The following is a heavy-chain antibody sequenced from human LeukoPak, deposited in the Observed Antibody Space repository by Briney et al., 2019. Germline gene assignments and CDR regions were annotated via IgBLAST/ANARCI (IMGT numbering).Heavy chain of an antibody. CDR1: VYTFTGYY. Sequence: ASVKVSCKASVYTFTGYYIHWVRQAPGQGLEWMGWINPNSGGTNSAQKFQGRVTLTRDTSISTAYLELSSLRSDDTAVYYCARDLGSGWIIVDYWGQGTLVTVSS. CDR3: ARDLGSGWIIVDY. J-gene: IGHJ4*02. V-gene: IGHV1-2*02. CDR2: INPNSGGT. D-gene: IGHD6-19*01.